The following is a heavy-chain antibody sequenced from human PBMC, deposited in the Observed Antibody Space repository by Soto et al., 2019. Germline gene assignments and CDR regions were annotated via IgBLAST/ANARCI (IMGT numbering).Heavy chain of an antibody. J-gene: IGHJ4*02. D-gene: IGHD4-17*01. CDR3: ARPASDYGDYIGWEYYFDY. CDR2: IYYSGST. V-gene: IGHV4-39*01. Sequence: QLQLQESGPGLVKPSETLSLTCTVSGGSISSSSYYWGWIRQPPGKGLEWIGSIYYSGSTYYNPSLQSRATISVDTSKNQFSLKLSSVTAADMAVYYCARPASDYGDYIGWEYYFDYWGQGTLVTVSS. CDR1: GGSISSSSYY.